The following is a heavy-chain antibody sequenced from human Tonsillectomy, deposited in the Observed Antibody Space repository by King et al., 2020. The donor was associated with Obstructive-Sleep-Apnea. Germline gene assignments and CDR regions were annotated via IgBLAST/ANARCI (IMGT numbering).Heavy chain of an antibody. J-gene: IGHJ3*02. CDR2: IIPILGIA. D-gene: IGHD2-15*01. CDR3: ARPHHCSGGSCYCAFDI. CDR1: VGTFSSYA. V-gene: IGHV1-69*10. Sequence: QLVQSGAEVKKPGSSVKVSCKASVGTFSSYAISWVRQAPGQGLEWMGGIIPILGIANYAQKFQGRVTITADKSTSTAYMELSSLRSEDTAVYYCARPHHCSGGSCYCAFDIWGQGTMVTVSS.